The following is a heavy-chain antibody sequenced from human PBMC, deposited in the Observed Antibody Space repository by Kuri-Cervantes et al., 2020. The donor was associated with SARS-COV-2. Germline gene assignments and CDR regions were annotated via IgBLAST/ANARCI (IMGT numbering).Heavy chain of an antibody. V-gene: IGHV4-39*07. CDR3: ALRIVATIGFDY. D-gene: IGHD5-12*01. CDR1: GGSISSSSYY. Sequence: SETLSLTCTVSGGSISSSSYYWGWIRQPPGKGLEWIGSIYYSGSTYYNPSLKSRVTISVDTSKNQFSLKLSPVTAADTAVYYCALRIVATIGFDYWGQGTLVTVSS. CDR2: IYYSGST. J-gene: IGHJ4*02.